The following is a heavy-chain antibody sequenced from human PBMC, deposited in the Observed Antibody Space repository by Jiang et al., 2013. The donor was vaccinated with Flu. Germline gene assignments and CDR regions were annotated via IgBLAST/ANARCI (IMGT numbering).Heavy chain of an antibody. J-gene: IGHJ4*02. D-gene: IGHD6-19*01. Sequence: KPTQTLTLTCTFSGFSLSTSGVGVGWIRQPPGKALEWLAVIYWNDDNHYSPSLKSRLTITKDTSKKQVVLTMTNMDPVDTATYYCALSGAYMSGWYGIYGFDYWGRGALVTVSS. CDR1: GFSLSTSGVG. V-gene: IGHV2-5*01. CDR2: IYWNDDN. CDR3: ALSGAYMSGWYGIYGFDY.